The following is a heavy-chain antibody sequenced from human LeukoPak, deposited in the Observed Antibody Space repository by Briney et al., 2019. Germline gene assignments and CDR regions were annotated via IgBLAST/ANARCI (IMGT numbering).Heavy chain of an antibody. V-gene: IGHV3-66*01. CDR1: EFIVSNNY. J-gene: IGHJ4*02. CDR2: IFIAGGT. D-gene: IGHD3-22*01. Sequence: GGSLRLSCAASEFIVSNNYMTWVRQAPGKGLEWVSVIFIAGGTYYADSVKGRFTISRDNSKNTLYLQMNSLRAEDTAVYYCAKAGNVIVVAQIDYWGQGTLVTVSS. CDR3: AKAGNVIVVAQIDY.